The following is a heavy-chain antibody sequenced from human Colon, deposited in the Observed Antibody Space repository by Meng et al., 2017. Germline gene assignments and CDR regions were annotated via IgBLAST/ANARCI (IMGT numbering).Heavy chain of an antibody. V-gene: IGHV4-61*08. CDR2: AST. D-gene: IGHD1-26*01. CDR1: GGSVSSAGYQ. J-gene: IGHJ4*02. Sequence: QGQRQGPGPGLVRPSETLSLICSVSGGSVSSAGYQWSWIRQPPGKGLEWIGYASTNYNPSLKSRVTISVDTSKNQFSLRLTSVTAADTAVYYCARDHMGSLDYWGQGILVTVSS. CDR3: ARDHMGSLDY.